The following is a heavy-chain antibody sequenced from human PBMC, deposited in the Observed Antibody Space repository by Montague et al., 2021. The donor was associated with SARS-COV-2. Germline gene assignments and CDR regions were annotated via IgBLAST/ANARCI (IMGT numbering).Heavy chain of an antibody. CDR1: GGSASGYY. D-gene: IGHD2-2*02. CDR2: MYYTGTS. Sequence: SETLSLTCAISGGSASGYYWAWIRQPPGKGQEWIGYMYYTGTSNYNPSLKSRVSMSIDTSKNHFSLNLTSVAAADTGVYYCARGLGYTSMFRFFDYWGHGAQVTVSS. CDR3: ARGLGYTSMFRFFDY. V-gene: IGHV4-59*02. J-gene: IGHJ4*01.